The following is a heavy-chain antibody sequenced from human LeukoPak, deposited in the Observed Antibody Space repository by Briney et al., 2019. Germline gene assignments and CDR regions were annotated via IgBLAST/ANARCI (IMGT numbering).Heavy chain of an antibody. CDR1: GFTFSSYW. J-gene: IGHJ6*03. CDR3: ARISGTTYYYDYYYMDV. D-gene: IGHD1-7*01. V-gene: IGHV3-74*01. CDR2: INNDGSGT. Sequence: GGSLRLSCAASGFTFSSYWMHWVRQAPGKGPVWVSRINNDGSGTTYADSVKGRFTISRDNAKNTLYLQMNSLRAEDTAVYYCARISGTTYYYDYYYMDVWGKGTTVTVSS.